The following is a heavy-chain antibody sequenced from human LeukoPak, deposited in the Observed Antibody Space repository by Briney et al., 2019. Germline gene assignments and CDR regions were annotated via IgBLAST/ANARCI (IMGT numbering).Heavy chain of an antibody. V-gene: IGHV4-61*02. CDR1: GGSISSGSYY. CDR3: ARDHGVLLWFGEFPTKNWFDP. J-gene: IGHJ5*02. CDR2: IYTSGST. D-gene: IGHD3-10*01. Sequence: PSQTLSLTCTVSGGSISSGSYYWSWIRQPAGKGLEWIGRIYTSGSTNYNPSLKSRVTMSVDTSKNQFSLKLSSVTAADTAVYYCARDHGVLLWFGEFPTKNWFDPWGQGTLVTVSS.